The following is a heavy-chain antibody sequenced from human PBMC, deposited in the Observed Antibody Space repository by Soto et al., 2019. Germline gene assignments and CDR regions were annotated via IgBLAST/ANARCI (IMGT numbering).Heavy chain of an antibody. Sequence: SETLSLTCTVSGGSISSGGYYWSWIRQHPGKGLERIGYIYYSGSTYYNPSLKSRVTISVDTSKNQFSLKLSSVTAADTAVHYCARGQIFGVVISYGMDVWGQGTTVTVSS. CDR3: ARGQIFGVVISYGMDV. D-gene: IGHD3-3*01. CDR1: GGSISSGGYY. CDR2: IYYSGST. J-gene: IGHJ6*02. V-gene: IGHV4-31*03.